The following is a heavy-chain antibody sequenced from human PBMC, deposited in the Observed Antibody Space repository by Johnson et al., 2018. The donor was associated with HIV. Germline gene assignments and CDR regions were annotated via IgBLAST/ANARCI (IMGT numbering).Heavy chain of an antibody. V-gene: IGHV3-30*04. CDR3: AKGGYGSGNYYVYILDAFDI. CDR2: IWYDGSNK. D-gene: IGHD3-10*01. Sequence: QMLLVESGGGVVQPGRSLRLSCAASGFTFSSYAIHWVRQAPGKGLEWVAVIWYDGSNKYYADSVKGRFTISRDNSKNTLYLQMNSLRAEDTAVYYCAKGGYGSGNYYVYILDAFDIWGQGTMVTVSS. CDR1: GFTFSSYA. J-gene: IGHJ3*02.